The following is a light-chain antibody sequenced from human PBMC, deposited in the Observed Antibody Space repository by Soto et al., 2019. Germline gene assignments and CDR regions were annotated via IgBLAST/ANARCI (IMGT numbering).Light chain of an antibody. CDR2: DAS. V-gene: IGKV1-5*01. Sequence: DIQMTQSPSTLSASVGDRVTITCRASQSILTWLAWYQQKPGKAPKLLIYDASNLQSGVPSRFSGSVSGTELTLTISCQQPDHFATYYCQQYKSYPPNTFGQGTRLESK. CDR1: QSILTW. J-gene: IGKJ5*01. CDR3: QQYKSYPPNT.